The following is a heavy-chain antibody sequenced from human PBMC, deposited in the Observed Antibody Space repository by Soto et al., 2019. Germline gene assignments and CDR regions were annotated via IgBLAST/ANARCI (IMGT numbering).Heavy chain of an antibody. J-gene: IGHJ4*02. CDR2: INGGGGST. D-gene: IGHD2-15*01. CDR3: ATVCRFCSGSNSLY. V-gene: IGHV3-23*01. CDR1: GFTFSSFA. Sequence: GGSLRLSCAASGFTFSSFAMSWVRQAPGKGLEWVSAINGGGGSTYYADSVKGRFTISRDSSKNTLYLQMNSLRAEDTAVYYCATVCRFCSGSNSLYWGRGTLVTVSS.